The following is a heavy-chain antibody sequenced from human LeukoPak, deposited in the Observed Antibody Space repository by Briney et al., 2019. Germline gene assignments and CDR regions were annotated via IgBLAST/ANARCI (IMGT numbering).Heavy chain of an antibody. CDR3: AKDRYNSGWYPDAFDI. Sequence: GGSLRLSCAASGFTFSSYGMHWVRQAPGKGLEWVAFIRYDGSNKYYADSVKGRFTISRDNSKNTLYLQMNSLRAEDTAVYYCAKDRYNSGWYPDAFDIWGQGTMATVSS. CDR1: GFTFSSYG. V-gene: IGHV3-30*02. J-gene: IGHJ3*02. CDR2: IRYDGSNK. D-gene: IGHD6-19*01.